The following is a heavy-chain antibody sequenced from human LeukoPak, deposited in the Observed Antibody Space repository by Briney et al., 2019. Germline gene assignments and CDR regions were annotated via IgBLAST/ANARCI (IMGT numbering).Heavy chain of an antibody. CDR2: IIHRGST. Sequence: PSETLSLTCAVYGGSFSGYYWGWIRQPPGKGLEWIGEIIHRGSTNYNPSLKSRVTISVDTSKNQFSLKLSSVTAADTAVYYCARNKLGYCSGGSCYSGPPSTNSRRYYFDYWGQGTLVTVSS. J-gene: IGHJ4*02. V-gene: IGHV4-34*12. CDR1: GGSFSGYY. D-gene: IGHD2-15*01. CDR3: ARNKLGYCSGGSCYSGPPSTNSRRYYFDY.